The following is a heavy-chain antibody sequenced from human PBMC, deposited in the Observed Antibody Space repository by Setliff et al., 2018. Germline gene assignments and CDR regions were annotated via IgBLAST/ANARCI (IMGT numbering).Heavy chain of an antibody. CDR1: GITFKNAW. D-gene: IGHD4-4*01. Sequence: GGSLSLSCSVSGITFKNAWMTWVRQAPGKGPEWVGRIKSSLEGATSDYGAPAKGRFTISIDDSKNMIFLHMNNLKTEDTGFYYCTTGPRDSRNYLNWFNPWGQGTLVTVSS. V-gene: IGHV3-15*01. CDR2: IKSSLEGATS. CDR3: TTGPRDSRNYLNWFNP. J-gene: IGHJ5*02.